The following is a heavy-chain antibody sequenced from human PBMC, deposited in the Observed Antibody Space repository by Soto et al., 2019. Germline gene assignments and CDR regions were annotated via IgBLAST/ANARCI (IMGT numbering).Heavy chain of an antibody. CDR3: AKAYYGDYSFYYYAIDV. D-gene: IGHD4-17*01. CDR2: ISGSGGST. V-gene: IGHV3-23*01. Sequence: EVQLLESGGGFVQPGGSLRLSCAASGFTFSSYGMSWVRQAPGKGLEWVSGISGSGGSTYYADSVKGRFTISRDRSKNTLYLQMNSLRAEDTAVYYCAKAYYGDYSFYYYAIDVWGQGTTVTVSS. CDR1: GFTFSSYG. J-gene: IGHJ6*02.